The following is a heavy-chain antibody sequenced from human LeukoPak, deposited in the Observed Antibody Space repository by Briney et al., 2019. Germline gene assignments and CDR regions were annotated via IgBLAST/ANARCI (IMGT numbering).Heavy chain of an antibody. D-gene: IGHD3-22*01. J-gene: IGHJ4*02. V-gene: IGHV3-23*01. CDR3: AIPDSSGFYFSIRFDY. Sequence: GGSLRLSCAASGFTFSRYAMSWVRQAPGKGLEWVSVISDSGSDTYYADSVKGRFTISRANSKNTVYPQMNSLRADDTAVHYCAIPDSSGFYFSIRFDYWGQGTLVTVSS. CDR2: ISDSGSDT. CDR1: GFTFSRYA.